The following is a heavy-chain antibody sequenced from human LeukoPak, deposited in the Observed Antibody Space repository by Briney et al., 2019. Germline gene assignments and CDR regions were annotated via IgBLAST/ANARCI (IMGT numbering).Heavy chain of an antibody. V-gene: IGHV1-58*02. Sequence: SVKVSCKASGFTFTSSAMQWVRQARGQRLEWIGWIVVGSGNTNYAQKFQGRVTITADESTSTAYMELSSLRSEDTAVYYCARGGIAAAGRALGAFDIWGQGTMVTVSS. CDR1: GFTFTSSA. J-gene: IGHJ3*02. CDR3: ARGGIAAAGRALGAFDI. D-gene: IGHD6-13*01. CDR2: IVVGSGNT.